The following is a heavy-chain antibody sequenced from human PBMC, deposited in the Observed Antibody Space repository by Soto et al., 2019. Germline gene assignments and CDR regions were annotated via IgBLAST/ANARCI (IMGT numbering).Heavy chain of an antibody. Sequence: SETLSLTCTVSGGSISSYYWSWIRQPPGKGLEWIGYIYYSGSTNYNPSLKSRVTISVDTSKNQFSLKLSSVTAADTAVYYCARGGARHYGRTHNYYHYGMAVWSQGTSVTVSS. J-gene: IGHJ6*02. CDR1: GGSISSYY. CDR3: ARGGARHYGRTHNYYHYGMAV. V-gene: IGHV4-59*01. CDR2: IYYSGST. D-gene: IGHD4-17*01.